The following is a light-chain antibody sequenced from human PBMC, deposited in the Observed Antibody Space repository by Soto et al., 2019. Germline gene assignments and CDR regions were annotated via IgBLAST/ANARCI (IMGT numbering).Light chain of an antibody. V-gene: IGLV2-14*01. J-gene: IGLJ1*01. CDR1: SSDVGGKNL. Sequence: QSALTQPASVSGSPGQSITISCAGTSSDVGGKNLVSWYQQHPGKAPKLMIHDVTNRPSEVSSRFSGSKSGNTASLTISGLQAEDEADYYCLSYTTSTTYVFGTGTKVTVL. CDR2: DVT. CDR3: LSYTTSTTYV.